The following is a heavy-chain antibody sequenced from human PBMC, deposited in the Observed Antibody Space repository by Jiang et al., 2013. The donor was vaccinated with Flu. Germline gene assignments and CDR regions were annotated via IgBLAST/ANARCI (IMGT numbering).Heavy chain of an antibody. CDR2: ISSNGGRT. V-gene: IGHV3-64D*06. Sequence: VQLVESGGGLVQPGGSLRLSCSASGFTFSSYAMHWVRQAPGKGLEYVSIISSNGGRTYYADSVKGRFTISRDNSENTLYLQMSSLRAEDTAVYYCVKGGFSGYDRAYFGYWGQGTLVTVSS. CDR1: GFTFSSYA. J-gene: IGHJ4*02. CDR3: VKGGFSGYDRAYFGY. D-gene: IGHD5-12*01.